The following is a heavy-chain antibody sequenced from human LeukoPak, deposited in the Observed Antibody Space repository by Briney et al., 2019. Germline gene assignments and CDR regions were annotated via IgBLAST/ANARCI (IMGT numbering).Heavy chain of an antibody. CDR2: VYTSGST. CDR3: ARHQADSSGYYSFFGY. J-gene: IGHJ4*02. Sequence: SETLSLTCTVSGGSISSYYWSWIRQPAGKGLEWIGRVYTSGSTNYNPSLKSRVTMSVDTSKNQFSLKLSSVTAADTAVYYCARHQADSSGYYSFFGYWGRGTLVTVSS. D-gene: IGHD3-22*01. CDR1: GGSISSYY. V-gene: IGHV4-4*07.